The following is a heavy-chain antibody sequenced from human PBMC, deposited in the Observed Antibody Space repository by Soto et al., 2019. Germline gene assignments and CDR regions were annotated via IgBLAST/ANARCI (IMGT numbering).Heavy chain of an antibody. Sequence: QVQLQESGPGVVKSSETLSLTCTVSRGSISPYYWGWIRQPPGKGLEWIGYIHYSGTTDSNSSLKSRVTVSVDTSKNPFSLPLRTPPAADTAMYFCAMDTPTPAPFDHWGQGTLVTVSS. CDR1: RGSISPYY. D-gene: IGHD5-18*01. CDR3: AMDTPTPAPFDH. V-gene: IGHV4-59*08. J-gene: IGHJ4*02. CDR2: IHYSGTT.